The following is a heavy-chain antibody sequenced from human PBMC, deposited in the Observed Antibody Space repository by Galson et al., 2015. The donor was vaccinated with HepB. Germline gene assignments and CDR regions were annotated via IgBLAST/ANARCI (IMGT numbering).Heavy chain of an antibody. CDR3: ARDNCSSTSCYAWFDP. Sequence: SVKVSCKASGYTFTSYGISWVRQAPGQGLEWMGWISAYNGNTNYAQKLQGRVTMATDTSASTAYMELRSLRSDDTAVYYCARDNCSSTSCYAWFDPWGQGTLVTVTS. CDR1: GYTFTSYG. V-gene: IGHV1-18*04. J-gene: IGHJ5*02. CDR2: ISAYNGNT. D-gene: IGHD2-2*01.